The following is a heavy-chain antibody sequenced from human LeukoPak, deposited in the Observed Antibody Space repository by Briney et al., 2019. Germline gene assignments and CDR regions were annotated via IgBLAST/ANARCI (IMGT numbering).Heavy chain of an antibody. CDR1: GYSLTSYW. Sequence: GESLKISCKGSGYSLTSYWIGWVRQMPGKGLEWMGIIYPGDSDTRYSPSFQGQVTISADKSISTAYLQWSSLKASDTAMYYCASLFTTNSAAGTLGFDYWGQGTLVTVSS. CDR3: ASLFTTNSAAGTLGFDY. CDR2: IYPGDSDT. D-gene: IGHD6-13*01. J-gene: IGHJ4*02. V-gene: IGHV5-51*01.